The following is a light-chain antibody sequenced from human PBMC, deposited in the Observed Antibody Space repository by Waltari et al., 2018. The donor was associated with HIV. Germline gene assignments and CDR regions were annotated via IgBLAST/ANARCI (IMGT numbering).Light chain of an antibody. CDR3: CSHAGTFYVL. CDR1: SSDVGGYNF. J-gene: IGLJ2*01. V-gene: IGLV2-11*01. CDR2: DVS. Sequence: QSALTQPRSVSGSPGQSVTISCPGTSSDVGGYNFVSWYQHHPGKAPKLMIYDVSKRPSGVPDRFSGSKSGNTASLTISGLQAEDEADYYCCSHAGTFYVLFGGGTKLTVL.